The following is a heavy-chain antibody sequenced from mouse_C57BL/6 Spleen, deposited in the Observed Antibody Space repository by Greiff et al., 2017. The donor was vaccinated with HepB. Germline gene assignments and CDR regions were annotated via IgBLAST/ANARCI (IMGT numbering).Heavy chain of an antibody. Sequence: EVQLVESGGGLVKPGGSLKLSCAASGFTFSSYAMSWVRQTPEKRLEWVATISDGGSYTYYPDNVKGRFTISRDNAKNNLYLQMSHLKSEDTAMYYCARDGIYPVPFYYFDYWGQGTTLAVSS. CDR1: GFTFSSYA. CDR2: ISDGGSYT. D-gene: IGHD5-1*01. CDR3: ARDGIYPVPFYYFDY. V-gene: IGHV5-4*01. J-gene: IGHJ2*01.